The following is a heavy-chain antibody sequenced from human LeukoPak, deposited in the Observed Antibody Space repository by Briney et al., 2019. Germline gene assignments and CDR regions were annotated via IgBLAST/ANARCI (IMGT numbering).Heavy chain of an antibody. V-gene: IGHV3-7*03. J-gene: IGHJ4*02. CDR2: IKDDGSEK. CDR1: GFTISSYW. Sequence: GGSLRLSCAASGFTISSYWMSWVRQAPGKGLEWVANIKDDGSEKYYVDSVKGRFTISRDDAKNSLYLQMNSLRAEDTAVYYCARARDSSWDYWGQGTLVTVSS. CDR3: ARARDSSWDY. D-gene: IGHD6-13*01.